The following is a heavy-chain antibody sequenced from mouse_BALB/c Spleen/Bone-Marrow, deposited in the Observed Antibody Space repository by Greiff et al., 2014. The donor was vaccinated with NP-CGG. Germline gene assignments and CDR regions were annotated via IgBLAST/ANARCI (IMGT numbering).Heavy chain of an antibody. J-gene: IGHJ2*01. CDR1: GYAFSIYW. CDR2: IYPGDDDT. Sequence: VQLQQSGAELVRPGSSVKISCKASGYAFSIYWMNWVKQRPGQGLEWIGQIYPGDDDTDYNGKFKGKATLTADRSSSTAYMQLNSLTSEGSAVYFCARGGISIDYWGQGTTLTVSS. CDR3: ARGGISIDY. V-gene: IGHV1-80*01.